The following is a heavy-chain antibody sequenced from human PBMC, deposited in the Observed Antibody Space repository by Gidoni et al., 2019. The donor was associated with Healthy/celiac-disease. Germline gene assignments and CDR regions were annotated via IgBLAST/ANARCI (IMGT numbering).Heavy chain of an antibody. Sequence: HVQLVESGGGVVQPGRSLRLSCAASGFTFSSYALHWVRQAPGKGLEWVEVISEDGSNKYYADSVKGRLTISRDNSKNTLYLQMNSLRAEDTAVYYCANMGYSYGSQRNRDAFDIWGQGTMVTVSS. CDR1: GFTFSSYA. J-gene: IGHJ3*02. CDR3: ANMGYSYGSQRNRDAFDI. V-gene: IGHV3-30*04. CDR2: ISEDGSNK. D-gene: IGHD5-18*01.